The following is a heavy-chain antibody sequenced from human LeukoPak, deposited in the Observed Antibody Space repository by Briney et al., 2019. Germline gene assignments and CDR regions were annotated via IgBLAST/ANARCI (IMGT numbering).Heavy chain of an antibody. CDR1: GDSVSSNSAA. D-gene: IGHD2-8*01. CDR2: TYYRSKWYN. Sequence: SQTLSLTCAISGDSVSSNSAAWNWIRQSPSRGLEWLGRTYYRSKWYNDYTVSVKSRITINPDTSKNQFSLQLNSVTPEDTAVYYCARDGYCTNGVCYNDFDYWGQGTLVTVSS. V-gene: IGHV6-1*01. CDR3: ARDGYCTNGVCYNDFDY. J-gene: IGHJ4*02.